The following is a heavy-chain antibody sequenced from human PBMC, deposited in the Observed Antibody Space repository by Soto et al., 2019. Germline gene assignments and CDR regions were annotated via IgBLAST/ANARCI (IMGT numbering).Heavy chain of an antibody. D-gene: IGHD1-1*01. V-gene: IGHV4-4*07. CDR1: GGSISSYY. CDR2: IYTSGST. CDR3: ARELQVGRGKVDV. Sequence: PSETLSLTCTVSGGSISSYYWSWIRRPAGKGLEWIGRIYTSGSTNYNPSLKSRVTMSVDTSKNQFSLKLSSVTAADTAVYYRARELQVGRGKVDVWGQGTTVTVSS. J-gene: IGHJ6*02.